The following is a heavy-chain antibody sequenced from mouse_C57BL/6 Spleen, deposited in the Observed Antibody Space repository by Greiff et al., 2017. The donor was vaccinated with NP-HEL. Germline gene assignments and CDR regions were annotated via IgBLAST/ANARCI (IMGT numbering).Heavy chain of an antibody. J-gene: IGHJ4*01. Sequence: EVQLVESGGGLVKPGGSLKLSCAASGFTFSDYGMHWVRQAPEKGLEWVAYISSGSSTIYYADTVKGRFTISRDNAKNTLFLQMTSLRSEDTAMYYCARPRVTGDMDYWGQGTSVTVSS. D-gene: IGHD4-1*01. CDR3: ARPRVTGDMDY. V-gene: IGHV5-17*01. CDR1: GFTFSDYG. CDR2: ISSGSSTI.